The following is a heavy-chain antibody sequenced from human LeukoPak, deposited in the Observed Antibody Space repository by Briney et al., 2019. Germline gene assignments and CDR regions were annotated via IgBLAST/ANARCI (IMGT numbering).Heavy chain of an antibody. CDR2: FYHSGTT. D-gene: IGHD3-10*01. Sequence: PSETLSLACTVSGGSISPYYWSWIRQPPGKGLECVGYFYHSGTTNYKPPLKSRITISVDPSKNQFPLKLSSVTAADTAVYYCARVTLGFGAGFDYWGQGTLVTVSS. J-gene: IGHJ4*02. CDR1: GGSISPYY. V-gene: IGHV4-59*13. CDR3: ARVTLGFGAGFDY.